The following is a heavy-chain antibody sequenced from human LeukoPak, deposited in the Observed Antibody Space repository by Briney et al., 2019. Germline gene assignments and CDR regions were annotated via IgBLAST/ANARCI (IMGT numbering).Heavy chain of an antibody. D-gene: IGHD2-21*01. J-gene: IGHJ4*02. V-gene: IGHV3-73*01. Sequence: GGSLRLSCAASGVTFSGSAIHWVRQASGKGLEWVGRIRSRANSYATAYSESMKGRFTISRDDSKNATYLQMNGLKTEDTAVYFCTSRTSSGDLLFDYWGQGTLVAVSS. CDR2: IRSRANSYAT. CDR3: TSRTSSGDLLFDY. CDR1: GVTFSGSA.